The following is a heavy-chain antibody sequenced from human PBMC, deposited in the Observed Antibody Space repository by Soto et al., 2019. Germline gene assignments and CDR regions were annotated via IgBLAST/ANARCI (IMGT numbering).Heavy chain of an antibody. CDR3: ARQELSRRFLEWPTSRYYYYGMDV. J-gene: IGHJ6*02. Sequence: GGSLRLSCAASGFTFSTYGMHWVRQAPGKGLEWVALIWYDGSIKNYADSVKGRFTISRDNSKNTLYLQMNSLRAEDTAVYYCARQELSRRFLEWPTSRYYYYGMDVWGQGTTVTVSS. V-gene: IGHV3-33*01. CDR2: IWYDGSIK. CDR1: GFTFSTYG. D-gene: IGHD3-3*01.